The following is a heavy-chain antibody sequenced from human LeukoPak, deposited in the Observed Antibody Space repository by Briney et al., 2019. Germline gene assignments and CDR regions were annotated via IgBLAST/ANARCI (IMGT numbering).Heavy chain of an antibody. J-gene: IGHJ4*02. D-gene: IGHD2-21*02. V-gene: IGHV3-21*01. CDR1: RFTFSTFS. CDR2: ITSSRTYI. Sequence: GRTLRLFYAASRFTFSTFSMNWVRQAPGKGLEWVSSITSSRTYIYYADSVKGRFTISRDNAKNALYLQMNSLRVEDTAVYYCARDESQGNFVTAPDYWGQGTLVTVSS. CDR3: ARDESQGNFVTAPDY.